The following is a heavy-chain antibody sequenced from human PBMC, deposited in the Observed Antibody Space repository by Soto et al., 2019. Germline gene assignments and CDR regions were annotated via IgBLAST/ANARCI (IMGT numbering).Heavy chain of an antibody. V-gene: IGHV4-34*01. CDR3: ARAHSSTFDY. Sequence: LTCAVYGGSFSGYYWSWIRQPPGKGLEWIGEINHSGSTNYNPSLKSRVTISVDTSKNQFSLKLSSVTAADTAVYYCARAHSSTFDYWGQGTLVTVSS. CDR1: GGSFSGYY. CDR2: INHSGST. D-gene: IGHD6-13*01. J-gene: IGHJ4*02.